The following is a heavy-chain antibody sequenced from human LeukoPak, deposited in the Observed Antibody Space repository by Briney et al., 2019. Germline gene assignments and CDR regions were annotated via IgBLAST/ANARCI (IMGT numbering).Heavy chain of an antibody. CDR2: ISYDGSNK. CDR3: ANLAAAGTSTDY. D-gene: IGHD6-13*01. Sequence: PGGSLRLSCAASGFTFSSYGMHWVRQAPGKGLEWVAVISYDGSNKYYADSVKGRFTISRDNSKNTLYLQMNSLRAEDTAVYYCANLAAAGTSTDYWGKGTLVTVSS. J-gene: IGHJ4*02. V-gene: IGHV3-30*18. CDR1: GFTFSSYG.